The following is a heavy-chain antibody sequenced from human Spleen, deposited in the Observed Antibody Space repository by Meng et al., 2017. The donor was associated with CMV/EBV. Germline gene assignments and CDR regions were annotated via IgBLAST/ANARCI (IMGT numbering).Heavy chain of an antibody. Sequence: ASVKVSCKAFGYTFTSYYMHWVRQAPGQGLEWMGIINPRSGSTSPAQKLQGRITMSRDTSTNTVYMELSSLRSADTAMYFCVGSDGGCYSGVCFDSWGQGSLVTVSS. V-gene: IGHV1-46*04. D-gene: IGHD2-15*01. CDR3: VGSDGGCYSGVCFDS. J-gene: IGHJ4*02. CDR1: GYTFTSYY. CDR2: INPRSGST.